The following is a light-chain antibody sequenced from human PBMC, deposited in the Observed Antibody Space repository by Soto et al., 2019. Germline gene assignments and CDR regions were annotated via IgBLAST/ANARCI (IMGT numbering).Light chain of an antibody. Sequence: EIVMTQSPATLSVSPGERATLSCRASQSISTNLAWYQQRPGQAPSLLIYDASSRATGIPDRFSGSGSGTDFTLTISSLEPEDFAVYYCQQYDSSPLTFGQGTKVDIK. V-gene: IGKV3-20*01. CDR2: DAS. CDR1: QSISTN. J-gene: IGKJ1*01. CDR3: QQYDSSPLT.